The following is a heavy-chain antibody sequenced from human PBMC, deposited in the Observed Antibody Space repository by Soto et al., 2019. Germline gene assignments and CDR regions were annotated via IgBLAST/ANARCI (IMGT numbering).Heavy chain of an antibody. V-gene: IGHV1-18*01. D-gene: IGHD6-13*01. CDR3: ASDLGQQLFDY. J-gene: IGHJ4*02. CDR1: GYTFTSYG. CDR2: ISAYNGNK. Sequence: QVQLVQSGAEVKKPGASVKVSCKASGYTFTSYGISWVRQAPGQGLEWMGWISAYNGNKKYAQKLQGRVSMTTDKTTSTAYMELRSLSSDDTAVYYCASDLGQQLFDYWGQGTLVTVSS.